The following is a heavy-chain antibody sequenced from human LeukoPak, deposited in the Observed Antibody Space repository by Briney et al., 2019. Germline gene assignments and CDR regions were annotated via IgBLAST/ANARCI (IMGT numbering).Heavy chain of an antibody. CDR1: GGTFSSYA. CDR3: ARGIDCSSTSCPRYYYYYYGMDV. V-gene: IGHV1-8*02. J-gene: IGHJ6*02. CDR2: MNPNSGNT. D-gene: IGHD2-2*01. Sequence: GASVKVSCKASGGTFSSYAISWVRQAPGQGLEWMGWMNPNSGNTGYAQKFQGRVTMTRNTSISTAYMELSSLRSEDTAVYYCARGIDCSSTSCPRYYYYYYGMDVWGQGTTVTVSS.